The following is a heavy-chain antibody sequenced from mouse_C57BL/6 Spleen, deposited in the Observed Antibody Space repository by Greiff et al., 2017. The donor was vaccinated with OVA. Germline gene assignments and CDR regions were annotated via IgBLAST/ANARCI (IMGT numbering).Heavy chain of an antibody. Sequence: QVQLQQPGAELVRPGSSVKLSCKASGYTFTSYWMHWVKQRPIQGLEWIGNIDPSDSDTHYNQKFKDKATLTVDKSSSTAYMQLSSLTSEDSAVYYCARQGYDDDGYDMDYWGQGTTVTVSS. D-gene: IGHD2-4*01. J-gene: IGHJ4*01. CDR3: ARQGYDDDGYDMDY. V-gene: IGHV1-52*01. CDR1: GYTFTSYW. CDR2: IDPSDSDT.